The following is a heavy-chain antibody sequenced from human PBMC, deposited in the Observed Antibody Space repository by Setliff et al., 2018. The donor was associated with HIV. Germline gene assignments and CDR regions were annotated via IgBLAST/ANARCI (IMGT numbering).Heavy chain of an antibody. CDR2: IYTSGST. J-gene: IGHJ6*02. CDR1: GGSISSGSYY. D-gene: IGHD6-13*01. Sequence: SETLSLTCTVSGGSISSGSYYWSWIRQPAGKGLEWIGRIYTSGSTNYNPSLKSRVTISVDTSKNQFSLRLSSVTAADTAVYYCARDIHSSSWYGVGGMDLWGQGTTVTVSS. V-gene: IGHV4-61*02. CDR3: ARDIHSSSWYGVGGMDL.